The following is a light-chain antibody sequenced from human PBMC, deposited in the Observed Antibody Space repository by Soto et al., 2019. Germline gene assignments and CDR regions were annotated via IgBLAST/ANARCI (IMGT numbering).Light chain of an antibody. CDR2: RDD. J-gene: IGLJ3*02. V-gene: IGLV1-47*01. CDR1: ISNIGSKY. CDR3: AAWDDSLNAWV. Sequence: QSVLTQPPSASTTPGQRVTIFCSGGISNIGSKYVYWYQHLPGAAPKLLIYRDDQRPSGVPDRFSGSKSGTSASLAISCLRSEDEADYYCAAWDDSLNAWVFGGGTQLTVL.